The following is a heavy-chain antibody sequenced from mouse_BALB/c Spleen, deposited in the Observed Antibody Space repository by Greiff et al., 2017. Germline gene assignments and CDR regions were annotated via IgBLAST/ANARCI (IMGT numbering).Heavy chain of an antibody. J-gene: IGHJ4*01. CDR2: ISSGGGST. CDR3: ARHQYGNYNSAMDY. D-gene: IGHD2-1*01. CDR1: GFAFSSYD. Sequence: EVQLQESGGGLVKPGGSLKLSCAASGFAFSSYDMSWVRQTPEKRLEWVAYISSGGGSTYYPDTVKGRFTISRDNAKNTLYLQMSSLKSEDTAMYYCARHQYGNYNSAMDYWGQGTSVTVSS. V-gene: IGHV5-12-1*01.